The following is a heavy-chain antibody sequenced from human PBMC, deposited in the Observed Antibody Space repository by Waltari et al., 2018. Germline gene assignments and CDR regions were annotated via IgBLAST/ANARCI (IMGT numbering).Heavy chain of an antibody. D-gene: IGHD3-10*01. V-gene: IGHV1-18*01. J-gene: IGHJ2*01. Sequence: QVQLVQSGAEVKKPGASVKVSCKASGYTFTSYGISWVRQAPGQGLEWMGWISAYNGNTNYAQKLQGRVTMTTDTSTSTAYMELRSLRSDDTAVYYCARVRRFGELLIPYWYFDLWGRGTLVTVSS. CDR1: GYTFTSYG. CDR3: ARVRRFGELLIPYWYFDL. CDR2: ISAYNGNT.